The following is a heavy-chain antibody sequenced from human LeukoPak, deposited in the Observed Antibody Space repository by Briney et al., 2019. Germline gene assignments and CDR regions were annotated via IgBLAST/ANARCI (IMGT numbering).Heavy chain of an antibody. Sequence: ASVKVSCKASGYTFTSYGISWVRQAPGQGLEWMGWISAYNGNTNYAQKLQGRVTMTTDTSTSTAYMELRSLRSDDTAVYYCARDHPLIAAAGTGDYWGQGTLVTVSS. CDR1: GYTFTSYG. CDR3: ARDHPLIAAAGTGDY. CDR2: ISAYNGNT. J-gene: IGHJ4*02. V-gene: IGHV1-18*01. D-gene: IGHD6-13*01.